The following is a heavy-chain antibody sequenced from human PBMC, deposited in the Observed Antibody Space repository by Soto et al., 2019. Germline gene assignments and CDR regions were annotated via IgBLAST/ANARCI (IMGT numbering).Heavy chain of an antibody. CDR2: IYHSGST. Sequence: QVQLQESGPGLVKPSGTLSLTCAVSGDSISSSKWWSWVRQPPGKGLEWIGEIYHSGSTNYNPSLKTRVIISVDKSKNQFSLKLSPVTAADTAVYSCARGERQQQRDYWGQGTLVTVSS. CDR3: ARGERQQQRDY. V-gene: IGHV4-4*02. D-gene: IGHD6-13*01. J-gene: IGHJ4*02. CDR1: GDSISSSKW.